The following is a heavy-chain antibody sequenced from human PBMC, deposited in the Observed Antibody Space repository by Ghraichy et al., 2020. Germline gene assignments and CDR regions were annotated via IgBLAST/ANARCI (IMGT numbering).Heavy chain of an antibody. Sequence: GGSLRLSCAASGFTFDDYTMHWVRQGPGKGLEWVSLISWDGGTTDYADSVKGRFTISRDNSKNSLYLQMNSLKTEDTALYYCAKEGSSTRPFDYWGQGTLVTLSS. D-gene: IGHD2-2*01. CDR2: ISWDGGTT. CDR1: GFTFDDYT. J-gene: IGHJ4*02. CDR3: AKEGSSTRPFDY. V-gene: IGHV3-43*01.